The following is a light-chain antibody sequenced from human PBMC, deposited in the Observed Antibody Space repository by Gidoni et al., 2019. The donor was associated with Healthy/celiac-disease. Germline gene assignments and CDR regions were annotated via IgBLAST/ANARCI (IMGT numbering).Light chain of an antibody. V-gene: IGKV1-33*01. CDR2: DAS. CDR3: QQYDNLPLYT. Sequence: DIQMTQSPSSLSASVGDRVTITCQASQDISNYLHWYQQKPGKAPKLLIYDASNLETGVPSRFSGSGSGTDFTFTIISLQPEDIATYYCQQYDNLPLYTFGQGTKLEIK. CDR1: QDISNY. J-gene: IGKJ2*01.